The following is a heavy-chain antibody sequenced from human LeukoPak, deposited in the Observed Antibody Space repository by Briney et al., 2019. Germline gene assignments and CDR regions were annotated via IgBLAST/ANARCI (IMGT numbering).Heavy chain of an antibody. D-gene: IGHD3-10*01. CDR2: IYRSGST. J-gene: IGHJ4*02. CDR3: ARDPGTIPPYYFDY. Sequence: SGTLSLTCAVSGDSISSNKWWSWVRQPPGKGLEWLGEIYRSGSTNYNPSLNSRLTISLDKSKNQFSLNVSSVTAADTAVYYCARDPGTIPPYYFDYWGQGILVTVSS. CDR1: GDSISSNKW. V-gene: IGHV4-4*02.